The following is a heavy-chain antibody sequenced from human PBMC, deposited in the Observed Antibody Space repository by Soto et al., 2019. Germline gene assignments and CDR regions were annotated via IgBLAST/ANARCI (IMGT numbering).Heavy chain of an antibody. CDR3: ARRDVGYCSGGSCYPFDY. Sequence: SETLSLTCTVSGGSISSSSYYWGWIRQPPGKGLEWIGSIYYSGSTYYNPSLKSRVTISVDTSKNQFSLKLSSVTAADTAVYYCARRDVGYCSGGSCYPFDYWGQGTLVTVSS. D-gene: IGHD2-15*01. CDR2: IYYSGST. V-gene: IGHV4-39*01. CDR1: GGSISSSSYY. J-gene: IGHJ4*02.